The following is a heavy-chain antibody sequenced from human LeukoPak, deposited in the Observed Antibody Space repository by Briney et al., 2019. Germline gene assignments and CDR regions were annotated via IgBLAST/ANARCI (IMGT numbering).Heavy chain of an antibody. D-gene: IGHD4-23*01. Sequence: GESLKISCKGSGYIFTSYWITWVRQMPGKGLEWMGTIYPGDSDTKYSPSFQGQVTISADKSISTAYLQWSSLKASDTAMYYCARRSYSGKDFDYWGQGTLVTVSS. CDR2: IYPGDSDT. J-gene: IGHJ4*02. CDR3: ARRSYSGKDFDY. CDR1: GYIFTSYW. V-gene: IGHV5-51*01.